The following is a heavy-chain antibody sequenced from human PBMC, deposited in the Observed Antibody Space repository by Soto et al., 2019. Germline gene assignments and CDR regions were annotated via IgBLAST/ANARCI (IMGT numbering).Heavy chain of an antibody. CDR3: AKATYSSSWYYYYGMDV. CDR1: GFTFSSYG. CDR2: ISYDGSNK. J-gene: IGHJ6*02. Sequence: QVQLVESGGGVVQPGRSLRLSCAASGFTFSSYGMHWVRQAPGKGLEWVAVISYDGSNKYYADSVKGRFTISRDNSKNTLDLQMNSLRAEDTAVYYCAKATYSSSWYYYYGMDVWGQGTTVTVSS. V-gene: IGHV3-30*18. D-gene: IGHD6-13*01.